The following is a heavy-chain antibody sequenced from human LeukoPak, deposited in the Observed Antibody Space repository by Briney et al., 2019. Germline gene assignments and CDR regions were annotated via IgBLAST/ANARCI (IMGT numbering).Heavy chain of an antibody. CDR1: GYHFTGYH. CDR2: ISTDSGDA. V-gene: IGHV1-2*02. J-gene: IGHJ5*01. CDR3: AGLGLTVIGRTDS. D-gene: IGHD2/OR15-2a*01. Sequence: ASVKVSCKASGYHFTGYHVHWVRQAPGQGLEWMGRISTDSGDADIAQKFQGRVTMTRDTSISTAYMELSRLTSDDSAVDYCAGLGLTVIGRTDSWGQGTSVTVSS.